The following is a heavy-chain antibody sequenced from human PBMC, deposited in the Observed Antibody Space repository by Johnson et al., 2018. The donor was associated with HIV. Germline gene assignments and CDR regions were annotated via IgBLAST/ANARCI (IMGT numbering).Heavy chain of an antibody. J-gene: IGHJ3*02. D-gene: IGHD2-21*02. CDR2: INNNASSV. CDR1: GFTFSSYA. V-gene: IGHV3-48*04. CDR3: AKDCRDCGTFDI. Sequence: VQLVESGGGVVLPGRSLRLSCAASGFTFSSYAMHWIRQAPGKGLEWVSYINNNASSVYYADSVKGRFTISRDNAKNSLYLQMNSLRAEDTAVYYCAKDCRDCGTFDIWGQGTMVTVSS.